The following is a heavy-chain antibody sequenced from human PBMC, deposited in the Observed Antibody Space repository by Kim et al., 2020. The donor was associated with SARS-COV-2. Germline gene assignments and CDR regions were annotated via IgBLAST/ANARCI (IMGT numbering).Heavy chain of an antibody. V-gene: IGHV1-8*01. CDR3: ARASRVRGNPGAGY. J-gene: IGHJ4*02. CDR2: MNPNSGNT. Sequence: ASVKVSCKASGYTFTSYDINWVRQATGQGLEWMGWMNPNSGNTGYAQKFQGRVTMTRNTSISTAYMELSSLRSEDTAVYYCARASRVRGNPGAGYWGQGTLVTVSS. CDR1: GYTFTSYD. D-gene: IGHD3-10*01.